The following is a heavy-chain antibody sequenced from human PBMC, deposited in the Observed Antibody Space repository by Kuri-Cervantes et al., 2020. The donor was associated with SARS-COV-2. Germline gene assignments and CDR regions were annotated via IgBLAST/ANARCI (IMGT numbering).Heavy chain of an antibody. CDR1: GFTFSSYS. CDR2: ISSSSSYI. D-gene: IGHD2-15*01. Sequence: GESLKISCAASGFTFSSYSMNWVHQAPGKGLEWVSSISSSSSYIYYADSVKGRFTISRDNAKNSLYLQMNSLRAEDTAVYYCARTVVVVAATIFDYWGQGTLVTVSS. CDR3: ARTVVVVAATIFDY. J-gene: IGHJ4*02. V-gene: IGHV3-21*01.